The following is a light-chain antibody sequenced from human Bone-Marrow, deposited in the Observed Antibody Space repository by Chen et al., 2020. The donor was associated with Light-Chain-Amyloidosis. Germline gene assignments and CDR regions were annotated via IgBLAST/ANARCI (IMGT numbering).Light chain of an antibody. CDR3: QAWDSSTGVL. Sequence: SSALTQPPSVSVSAGQTASITCSGPKLGEVYASWYQQRPGQSPVLLISQDIKRPSGIPERFTGSNSGNIATLTITDTQALDEADYYCQAWDSSTGVLFGGGTTLTVL. CDR1: KLGEVY. V-gene: IGLV3-1*01. CDR2: QDI. J-gene: IGLJ2*01.